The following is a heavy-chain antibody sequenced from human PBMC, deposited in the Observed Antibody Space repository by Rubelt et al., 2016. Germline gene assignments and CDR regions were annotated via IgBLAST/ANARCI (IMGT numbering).Heavy chain of an antibody. CDR3: ARLSSGWYYFDY. V-gene: IGHV4-34*01. Sequence: QVQLQQWGAGLLKPSETLSLTCAVYGGSFSGYYWSWIRQPPGKGLEWIGEINHSGSTNYNPSLKSRVTISVETSKNQFSLKLSSVTAADTAVYYCARLSSGWYYFDYWGQGTLVTVSS. CDR1: GGSFSGYY. D-gene: IGHD6-19*01. CDR2: INHSGST. J-gene: IGHJ4*02.